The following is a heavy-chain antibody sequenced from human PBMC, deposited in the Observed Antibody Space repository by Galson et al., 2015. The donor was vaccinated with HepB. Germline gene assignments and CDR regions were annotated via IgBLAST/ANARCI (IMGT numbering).Heavy chain of an antibody. Sequence: VKVSCKVSGYTFTDYYMHWVQQAPGKGLEWMGLVDPEDGETIYAEKFQGRVTITADTSTDTAYMELSSLRSEGTAVYYCATIPSSGRLGPLGYWGQGTLVTVSS. CDR2: VDPEDGET. CDR3: ATIPSSGRLGPLGY. V-gene: IGHV1-69-2*01. J-gene: IGHJ4*02. D-gene: IGHD6-19*01. CDR1: GYTFTDYY.